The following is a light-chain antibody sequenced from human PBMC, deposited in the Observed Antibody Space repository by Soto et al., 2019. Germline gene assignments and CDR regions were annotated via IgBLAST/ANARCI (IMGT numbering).Light chain of an antibody. J-gene: IGKJ2*01. CDR2: DAS. CDR1: QSISSW. CDR3: QQYNRYQYT. Sequence: DIQMTQSPSTLSASVGDRVTITCRASQSISSWLAWYQQKPGKAPKLLIYDASSLESGVPSRFSGSGSGTEFTLTISRLQPDDFATYYCQQYNRYQYTFGQGTKLEIK. V-gene: IGKV1-5*01.